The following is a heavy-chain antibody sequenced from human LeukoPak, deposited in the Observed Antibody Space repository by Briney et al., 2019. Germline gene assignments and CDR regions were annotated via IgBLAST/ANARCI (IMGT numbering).Heavy chain of an antibody. J-gene: IGHJ4*02. CDR1: GFTFTNYA. D-gene: IGHD3-10*01. Sequence: GGSLRLSCAASGFTFTNYAMYWVRQAPGQGLEWVSAVTTSGGGNTYYADSVKGRFTISRDNSQNTLYLQMTSLRAEDTAVYYCAKGSETYNYDYWGQGTLVTVSS. V-gene: IGHV3-23*01. CDR2: VTTSGGGNT. CDR3: AKGSETYNYDY.